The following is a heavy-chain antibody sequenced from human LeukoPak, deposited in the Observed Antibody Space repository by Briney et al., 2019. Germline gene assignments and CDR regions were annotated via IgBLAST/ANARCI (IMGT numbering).Heavy chain of an antibody. CDR2: INPNSGGT. CDR1: GYTFTGYY. D-gene: IGHD2-15*01. CDR3: ATYCSGGSCRDAFDI. Sequence: PGASVKVSCKASGYTFTGYYMHWVRQAPGQGLEWMGRINPNSGGTNYAQKFQGRVTMTRDTSISTAYMELSRLRSDDTAVYYCATYCSGGSCRDAFDIWGQGTMVTVSS. J-gene: IGHJ3*02. V-gene: IGHV1-2*06.